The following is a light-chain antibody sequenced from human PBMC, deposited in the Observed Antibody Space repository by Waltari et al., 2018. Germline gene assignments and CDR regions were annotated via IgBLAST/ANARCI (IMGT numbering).Light chain of an antibody. CDR3: YATDSSGNHRKV. J-gene: IGLJ2*01. V-gene: IGLV3-10*01. CDR2: DHT. Sequence: SHELTQPPSVSVSPGQTARITCSGDALPTRYAYWYQQKSGQAPVLVIFDHTKQPSGIPERVSGSSSGTMATLTINGAQVEDEADYYCYATDSSGNHRKVFGGGTKLTVL. CDR1: ALPTRY.